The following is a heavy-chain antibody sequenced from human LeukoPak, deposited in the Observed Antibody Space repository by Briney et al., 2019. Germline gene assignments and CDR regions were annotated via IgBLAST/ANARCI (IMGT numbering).Heavy chain of an antibody. D-gene: IGHD2-15*01. CDR1: GFTFSTYS. J-gene: IGHJ5*02. V-gene: IGHV3-21*01. CDR3: ARDRRACSGGTCYSTNWFDP. Sequence: GGSLRLSCAASGFTFSTYSMSCVRHAPGKGLEWDSSIDSSGRYTYYAASLKGRVTISRDNAKNSLYLQMRSLRAEDTAVYHCARDRRACSGGTCYSTNWFDPWGQGTLVTVSS. CDR2: IDSSGRYT.